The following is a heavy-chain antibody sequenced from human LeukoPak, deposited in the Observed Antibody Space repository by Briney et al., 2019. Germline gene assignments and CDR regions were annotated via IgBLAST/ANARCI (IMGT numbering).Heavy chain of an antibody. CDR1: GGSISSSSYY. CDR2: IYYSGST. Sequence: SETLSLTCTVSGGSISSSSYYWGWIRQPPGKGLEWIGSIYYSGSTYYNPSLKSRVTISVDTSKNQFSLKLSSVTAADTAVYYCASGTPYDYVWGSFRSDYWGQGTLVTVSS. J-gene: IGHJ4*02. CDR3: ASGTPYDYVWGSFRSDY. V-gene: IGHV4-39*01. D-gene: IGHD3-16*01.